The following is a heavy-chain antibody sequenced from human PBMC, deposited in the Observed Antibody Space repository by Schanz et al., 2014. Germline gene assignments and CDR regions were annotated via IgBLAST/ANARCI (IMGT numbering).Heavy chain of an antibody. CDR2: ISAYNGDT. V-gene: IGHV1-18*04. Sequence: QVQLVQSGDEVKKPGASVKVSCKASGYTFSDYYIHWVRQAPGQGLEWMGWISAYNGDTNYALKLQGRVTMTTDTSTGTAYMELRSLRSDDTALYYCTRGGYSYALSAFDIWGQGTMVTVSS. CDR1: GYTFSDYY. CDR3: TRGGYSYALSAFDI. D-gene: IGHD5-18*01. J-gene: IGHJ3*02.